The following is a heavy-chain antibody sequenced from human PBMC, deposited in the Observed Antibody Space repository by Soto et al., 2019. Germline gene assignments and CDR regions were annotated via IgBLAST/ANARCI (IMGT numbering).Heavy chain of an antibody. J-gene: IGHJ4*02. V-gene: IGHV3-33*01. D-gene: IGHD6-19*01. Sequence: GGSLRLSCAASGFTFSSYGMHWVRQAPGKGLEWVAVIWYDGSNKYYADSVKGRFTISRDNSKNTLYLQMNSLRAEDTAVYYCARDSRFAVVAGTVVHGFDYWGQGTLVTVSS. CDR1: GFTFSSYG. CDR3: ARDSRFAVVAGTVVHGFDY. CDR2: IWYDGSNK.